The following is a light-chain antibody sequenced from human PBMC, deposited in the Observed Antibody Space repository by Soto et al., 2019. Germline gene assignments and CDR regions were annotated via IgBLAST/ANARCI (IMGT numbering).Light chain of an antibody. CDR2: GAS. J-gene: IGKJ2*01. V-gene: IGKV3-15*01. Sequence: EIVMTQSPATLSVSPGERATLSCRASQSVSSNLAWYQQKPGQAPRLLIYGASTRATGLPGRFSGSGSGTEFTLTISSLQSEDFAVYYCQQYNNWLYTFGQGTKLEIK. CDR1: QSVSSN. CDR3: QQYNNWLYT.